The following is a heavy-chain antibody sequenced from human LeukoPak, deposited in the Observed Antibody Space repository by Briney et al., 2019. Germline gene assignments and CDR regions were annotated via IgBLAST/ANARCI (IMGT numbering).Heavy chain of an antibody. Sequence: GGSLRLSCAASGFTVSSNYMSWVRQAPGKGLEWVGFIRSKIYGGTPEYAASVKGRFTISRDDSKGIAYLQMNSLKTEDTAVYYCTRDQTPYYWGQGTLVTVSS. J-gene: IGHJ4*02. V-gene: IGHV3-49*04. CDR1: GFTVSSNY. CDR3: TRDQTPYY. CDR2: IRSKIYGGTP.